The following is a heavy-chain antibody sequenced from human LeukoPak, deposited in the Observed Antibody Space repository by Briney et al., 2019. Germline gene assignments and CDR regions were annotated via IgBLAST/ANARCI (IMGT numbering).Heavy chain of an antibody. D-gene: IGHD3-22*01. Sequence: PSETLSLTCTVSGYSISSGYYWGWIRQPPGKGLEWIGSIYHSGSSYYNPSLKSRVTISVDTSKNQFSLKLSSVTAADTAVYYCAREKRASPQLAVDNDAFDIWGQGTMVTVSS. V-gene: IGHV4-38-2*02. CDR3: AREKRASPQLAVDNDAFDI. CDR2: IYHSGSS. J-gene: IGHJ3*02. CDR1: GYSISSGYY.